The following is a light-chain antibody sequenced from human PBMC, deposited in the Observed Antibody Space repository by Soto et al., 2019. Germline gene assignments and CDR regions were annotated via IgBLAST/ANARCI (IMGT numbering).Light chain of an antibody. Sequence: DIVMTQSPDSLAVSLGERATINCKSSQSVLYSSNNKNYLAWYQQNPGQPPKLLIYWASTRESGVPDRFSGSGSGTDFTLTISSLQAEDVAVYYCQQYYTNALTFGGGPKVGVK. J-gene: IGKJ4*01. V-gene: IGKV4-1*01. CDR3: QQYYTNALT. CDR1: QSVLYSSNNKNY. CDR2: WAS.